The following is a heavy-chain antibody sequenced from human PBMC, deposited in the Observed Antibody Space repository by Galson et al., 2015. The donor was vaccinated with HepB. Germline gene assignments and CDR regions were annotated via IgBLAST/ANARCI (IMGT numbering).Heavy chain of an antibody. CDR3: ARDGYCSGGGCYSWDFDY. J-gene: IGHJ4*02. CDR1: GFTIRNYA. Sequence: SLRLSCAASGFTIRNYAMHWVRQAPGKGLEWVAVISSDGNNKHYADSVKGRFTISRDNSKNTLYLQINSLRVEDTAVYYCARDGYCSGGGCYSWDFDYWGQGTLVTVSS. CDR2: ISSDGNNK. V-gene: IGHV3-30-3*01. D-gene: IGHD2-15*01.